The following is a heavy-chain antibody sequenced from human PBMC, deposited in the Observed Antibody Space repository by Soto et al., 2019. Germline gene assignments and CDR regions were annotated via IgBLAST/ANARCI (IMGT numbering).Heavy chain of an antibody. V-gene: IGHV3-15*07. CDR1: GLTFSDAW. J-gene: IGHJ4*02. Sequence: DVQLVESGGGLVKPGGSLRLSCVASGLTFSDAWMNWLRQVPGKGPEWVARIRSQSDGGTRDYTAPVNGRFTISRDDSKSTLYLQMISLKTDDTAIYYCATAPGYWGSAPLDFWGQGTLVTVSS. CDR2: IRSQSDGGTR. CDR3: ATAPGYWGSAPLDF. D-gene: IGHD7-27*01.